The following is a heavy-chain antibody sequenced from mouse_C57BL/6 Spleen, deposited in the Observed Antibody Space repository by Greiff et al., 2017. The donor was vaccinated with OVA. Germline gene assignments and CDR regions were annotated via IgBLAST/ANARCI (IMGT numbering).Heavy chain of an antibody. CDR2: IDPANGNT. CDR1: GFNITNTY. CDR3: ARTVVATGYFDV. D-gene: IGHD1-1*01. Sequence: EVKLMESVAELVRPGASVKLSCTASGFNITNTYMHWVKQRPEQGLEWIGRIDPANGNTKYAPKLQGKATITADTSSNTAYLQLSSLTSEDTAIYYCARTVVATGYFDVWGTGTTVTVSS. V-gene: IGHV14-3*01. J-gene: IGHJ1*03.